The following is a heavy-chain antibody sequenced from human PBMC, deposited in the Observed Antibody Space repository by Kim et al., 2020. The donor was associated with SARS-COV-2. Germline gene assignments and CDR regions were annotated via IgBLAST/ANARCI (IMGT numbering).Heavy chain of an antibody. V-gene: IGHV4-39*01. CDR2: IYYSGST. J-gene: IGHJ5*02. Sequence: SETLSLTCTVSGGSISSSSYYWGWIRQPPGKGLEWIGSIYYSGSTYYNPSLKSRVTISVDTSKNQFSLKLSSVTAADTAVYYCARPYSSSWLKNNWFDPWGQGTLVTVSS. D-gene: IGHD6-13*01. CDR1: GGSISSSSYY. CDR3: ARPYSSSWLKNNWFDP.